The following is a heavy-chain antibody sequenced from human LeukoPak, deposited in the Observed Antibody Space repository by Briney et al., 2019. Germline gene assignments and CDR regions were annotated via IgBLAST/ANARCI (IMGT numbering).Heavy chain of an antibody. J-gene: IGHJ6*02. CDR3: ARELGGYEGGYYGMDV. V-gene: IGHV3-7*01. CDR1: GFTFSTRW. CDR2: INEDGSEK. Sequence: GGSLRLSCAASGFTFSTRWMSWVRQAPGKGLEWVANINEDGSEKNYVESLKGRFTISRDNAKNSLYLQMNSLRAEDTALYYWARELGGYEGGYYGMDVWGQGPRATVS. D-gene: IGHD5-12*01.